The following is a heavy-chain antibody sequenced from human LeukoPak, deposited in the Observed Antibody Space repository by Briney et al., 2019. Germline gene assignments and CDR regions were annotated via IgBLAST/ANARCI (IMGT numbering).Heavy chain of an antibody. CDR2: IYYTGST. CDR3: ARAVLATKSEHWFDS. D-gene: IGHD2-8*01. V-gene: IGHV4-59*01. Sequence: SETLSLTCTASGGSISSSYWSWIRQPPGKGLEWIGYIYYTGSTNYNSSLKSRVTISVDTSKNQFSLNLSSVTAADTAMYYCARAVLATKSEHWFDSWGQGTLVTVSS. CDR1: GGSISSSY. J-gene: IGHJ5*01.